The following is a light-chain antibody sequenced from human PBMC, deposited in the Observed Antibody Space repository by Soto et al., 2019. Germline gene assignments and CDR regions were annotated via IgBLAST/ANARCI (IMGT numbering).Light chain of an antibody. Sequence: DIQMTQSPSSVSASVGYTVTITCRASQGLKFLAWYQQKPGKAPRLLIYQATNLQSGVPPRFRGSGSGTDFTLTISSLQPEDFEPYFCQQANSFPITFGQGTRLEIK. V-gene: IGKV1-12*01. J-gene: IGKJ5*01. CDR1: QGLKF. CDR2: QAT. CDR3: QQANSFPIT.